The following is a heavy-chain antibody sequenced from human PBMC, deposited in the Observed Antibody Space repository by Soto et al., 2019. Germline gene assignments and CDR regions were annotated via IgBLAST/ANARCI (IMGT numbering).Heavy chain of an antibody. V-gene: IGHV3-30*03. CDR1: GFSFSSYG. CDR2: ISYDRGNK. CDR3: ARDKAFGY. Sequence: GGSLRLSCAASGFSFSSYGMHWVRQAPGKGLEWVAVISYDRGNKYYADTVKGRFTISRDNSKNTLYLQMNSLRAEDTAVYYCARDKAFGYWGQGTPVTVSS. J-gene: IGHJ4*02.